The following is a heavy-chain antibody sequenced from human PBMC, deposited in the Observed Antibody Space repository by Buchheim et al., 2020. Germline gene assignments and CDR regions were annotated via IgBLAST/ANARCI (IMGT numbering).Heavy chain of an antibody. D-gene: IGHD3-10*01. Sequence: EVQLVESGGGLVQPGGSLRLSCGASGFTISSNYMNWVRQAPGKGLEWVSVVFAGGNTYYADSVKGRFSISRDIYTNMFYLQMNSLRGDDTAVYYCRRDVTRFGVVFGMDVWGQGTT. J-gene: IGHJ6*02. V-gene: IGHV3-66*02. CDR1: GFTISSNY. CDR3: RRDVTRFGVVFGMDV. CDR2: VFAGGNT.